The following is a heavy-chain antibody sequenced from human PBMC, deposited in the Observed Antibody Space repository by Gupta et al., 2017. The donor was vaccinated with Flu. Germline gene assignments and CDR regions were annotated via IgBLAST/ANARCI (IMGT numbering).Heavy chain of an antibody. Sequence: QVQLVQSGAEVKKPGASVKVSCKASGYTFTSYYMHWVRQAPGQGLEWMGIINPSGGSTSYEQKFKGRVTRNRDTSTSTVYMELSSRRSEATAVYYCAHTGVLRFLEWSPTGYYYYYGMDAGGQGTTVTVSS. V-gene: IGHV1-46*03. D-gene: IGHD3-3*01. CDR3: AHTGVLRFLEWSPTGYYYYYGMDA. CDR2: INPSGGST. CDR1: GYTFTSYY. J-gene: IGHJ6*02.